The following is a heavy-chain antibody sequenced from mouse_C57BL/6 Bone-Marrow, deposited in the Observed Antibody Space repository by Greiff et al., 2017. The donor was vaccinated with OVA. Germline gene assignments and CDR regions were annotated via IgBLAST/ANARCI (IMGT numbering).Heavy chain of an antibody. D-gene: IGHD2-4*01. V-gene: IGHV14-2*01. J-gene: IGHJ2*01. CDR1: GSNIKDYY. CDR2: IDPDDGET. Sequence: VQLQQSGAELVKPGASVKLSCTASGSNIKDYYMHWVKQRTEQGLEWIGRIDPDDGETKYAPKFKGKATITADKSSNTAYLQLSSLTSEDTSVYYCASGGDYDESFDYWGQGTTLTVSS. CDR3: ASGGDYDESFDY.